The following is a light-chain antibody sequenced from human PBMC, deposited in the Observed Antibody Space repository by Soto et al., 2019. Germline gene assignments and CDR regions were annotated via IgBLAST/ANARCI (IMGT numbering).Light chain of an antibody. CDR3: QQYNNWPVA. Sequence: EIVMTQSPATLSVSPGEGATLSCRASQSVSSKLVWYQQKPGQAPRLLIYGASTRATGIPARFSGSGSGTEFTLTISSLQSEDFAVYYCQQYNNWPVAFGQGTKVEIK. CDR2: GAS. J-gene: IGKJ1*01. V-gene: IGKV3-15*01. CDR1: QSVSSK.